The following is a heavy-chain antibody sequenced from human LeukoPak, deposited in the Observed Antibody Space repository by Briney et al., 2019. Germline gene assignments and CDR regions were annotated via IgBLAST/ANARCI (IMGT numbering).Heavy chain of an antibody. J-gene: IGHJ4*02. V-gene: IGHV4-34*01. CDR3: ARGHKIFYYGSGGFDY. Sequence: PSETLCLTCAVYGGSFSGYYWSWIRQPPGKGLEWIGEINHSGSTNYNPSLKSRVTISVDTSKNQFSLKLSSVTAADTAVYYCARGHKIFYYGSGGFDYWGQGTLVTVSS. D-gene: IGHD3-10*01. CDR1: GGSFSGYY. CDR2: INHSGST.